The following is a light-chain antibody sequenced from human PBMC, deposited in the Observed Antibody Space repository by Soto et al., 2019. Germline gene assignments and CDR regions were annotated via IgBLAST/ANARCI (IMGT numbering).Light chain of an antibody. CDR1: SSNIGAGYD. CDR3: QSYDSSLSVYV. Sequence: QSVLAQPPSVSGAPGQRVTISCAGSSSNIGAGYDVHWYQQLPGTAPKLLIYANTNRPSGVPDRFSGSKSGTSASLAITGLQAEDEADYYCQSYDSSLSVYVFGTGTKVTVL. V-gene: IGLV1-40*01. J-gene: IGLJ1*01. CDR2: ANT.